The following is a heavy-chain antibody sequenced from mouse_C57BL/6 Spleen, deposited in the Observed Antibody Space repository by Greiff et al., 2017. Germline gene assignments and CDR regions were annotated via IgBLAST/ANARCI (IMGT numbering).Heavy chain of an antibody. CDR2: IYPRSGNT. D-gene: IGHD1-1*02. CDR1: GYTFKSYG. V-gene: IGHV1-81*01. J-gene: IGHJ2*01. CDR3: ARRVGGELCPFDY. Sequence: QVQLPQSGAELARPGASVKLSCKASGYTFKSYGISWVKQRTGQGLEWIGEIYPRSGNTYYKEKFQGKATLTADKSSSTSYMELRSLTSEDSAVYFCARRVGGELCPFDYWGQGTTLTVSS.